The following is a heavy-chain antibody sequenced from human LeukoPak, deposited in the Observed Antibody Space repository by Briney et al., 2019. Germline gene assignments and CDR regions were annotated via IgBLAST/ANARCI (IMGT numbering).Heavy chain of an antibody. D-gene: IGHD3-10*01. CDR1: GGSFNDYY. CDR2: INHAGNT. V-gene: IGHV4-34*01. Sequence: PSETLSLTCGVYGGSFNDYYWSWFRQPPGKGLEWIGEINHAGNTNYNPSLKSRVSMSVDRSKSQVSLHLNSVTAADTAVYYCARSHGAGLQWFDTWGQGTPVTVSS. CDR3: ARSHGAGLQWFDT. J-gene: IGHJ5*02.